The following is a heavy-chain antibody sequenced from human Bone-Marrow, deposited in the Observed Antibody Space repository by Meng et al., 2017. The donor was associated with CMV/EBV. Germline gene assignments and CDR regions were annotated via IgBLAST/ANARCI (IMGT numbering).Heavy chain of an antibody. Sequence: GESLKISCAASGFTFSSYGMHWVRQAPGKGLEWVAVISYDGSNKYYADSVKGRFTISRDNSKNTLYLQMNSLRAEDTAVYYCARLKVLRFLEWLMYDYWGQGTLVTVSS. V-gene: IGHV3-30*19. CDR1: GFTFSSYG. CDR3: ARLKVLRFLEWLMYDY. CDR2: ISYDGSNK. J-gene: IGHJ4*02. D-gene: IGHD3-3*01.